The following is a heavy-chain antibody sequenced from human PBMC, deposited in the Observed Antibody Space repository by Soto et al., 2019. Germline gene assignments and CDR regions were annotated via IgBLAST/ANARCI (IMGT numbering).Heavy chain of an antibody. CDR1: GFTFTSYW. V-gene: IGHV3-7*01. Sequence: GGSLRLSCAASGFTFTSYWMSWVRQAPGKGLEWVASIKQDGGEEYYVDSVKGRFTISRDNAKNSLYMQMNSLRAEDTAVYYCATSSDTGYIFDFWGQGTLVTVSS. CDR3: ATSSDTGYIFDF. D-gene: IGHD3-9*01. CDR2: IKQDGGEE. J-gene: IGHJ4*02.